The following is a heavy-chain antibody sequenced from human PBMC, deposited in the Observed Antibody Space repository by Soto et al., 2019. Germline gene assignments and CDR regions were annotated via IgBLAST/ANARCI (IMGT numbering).Heavy chain of an antibody. D-gene: IGHD3-22*01. CDR2: IYYSGST. CDR3: ARQSITIIVVVIIGVGYFDY. Sequence: QLQLQESGPGLVKPSETLSLTCTVSGGSISSSSYYWGWIRQPPGKGLEWIGSIYYSGSTYYNPSLKSPITRSVDTSKNQCSLNLISVTAAVTVVYYCARQSITIIVVVIIGVGYFDYWGQGTLVTVSS. J-gene: IGHJ4*02. V-gene: IGHV4-39*01. CDR1: GGSISSSSYY.